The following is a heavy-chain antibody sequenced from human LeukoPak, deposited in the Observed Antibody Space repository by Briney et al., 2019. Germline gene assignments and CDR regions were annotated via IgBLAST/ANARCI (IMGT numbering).Heavy chain of an antibody. Sequence: GGSLRLSCAASGYTFNTYDMHWVRHTTGQGLEWTSSIDSSGGYTYYAGSVKGRFTISRENDKNSLYLHMNSLRVGDTAVSSCVRGGEIGLDYWGHGTLVTVSS. CDR2: IDSSGGYT. V-gene: IGHV3-13*01. J-gene: IGHJ4*01. D-gene: IGHD3-16*01. CDR1: GYTFNTYD. CDR3: VRGGEIGLDY.